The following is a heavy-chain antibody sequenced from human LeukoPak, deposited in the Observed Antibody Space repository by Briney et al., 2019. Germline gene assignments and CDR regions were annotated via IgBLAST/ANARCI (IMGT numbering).Heavy chain of an antibody. CDR2: IYYSGST. CDR1: GGSISSSSYY. J-gene: IGHJ5*02. V-gene: IGHV4-39*07. Sequence: SETLSLTCTVSGGSISSSSYYWGWIRQPPGKGLEWIGSIYYSGSTYYNPSLKSRVTISVDTSKNQFSLKLSSVTAADTAVYYCAREGGQSGFDPWGQGTLVTVSS. D-gene: IGHD3-16*01. CDR3: AREGGQSGFDP.